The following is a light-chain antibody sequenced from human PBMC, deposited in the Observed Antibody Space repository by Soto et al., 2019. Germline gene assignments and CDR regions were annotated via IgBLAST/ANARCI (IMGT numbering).Light chain of an antibody. CDR2: DDS. V-gene: IGLV3-21*02. J-gene: IGLJ1*01. Sequence: SYELSHTSSVSLAPGHTARISCGGNNIGGKSVHWYQQKPGQAPVVVVYDDSDRPSGIPERFSGSNSGNTATLTISRVEAGDEADYNCQVWDDNSDHNVFGTGTKVTVL. CDR1: NIGGKS. CDR3: QVWDDNSDHNV.